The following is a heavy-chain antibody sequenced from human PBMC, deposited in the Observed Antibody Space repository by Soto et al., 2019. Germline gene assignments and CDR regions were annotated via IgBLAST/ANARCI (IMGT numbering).Heavy chain of an antibody. D-gene: IGHD3-9*01. CDR1: GYTFNTYD. Sequence: QEQLVQSGAEVKKPGASVKISCKAFGYTFNTYDINWVRQATGQGLEWMGWMNPESGSTGFAQSFQGRITLTGNTSINTVYMEVSSLTNEDTAVYFCARSGATGYYSTHYYGMDVWGPGTTVTVSS. J-gene: IGHJ6*02. CDR2: MNPESGST. CDR3: ARSGATGYYSTHYYGMDV. V-gene: IGHV1-8*01.